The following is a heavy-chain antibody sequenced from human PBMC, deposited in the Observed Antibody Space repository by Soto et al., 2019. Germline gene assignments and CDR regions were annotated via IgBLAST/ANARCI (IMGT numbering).Heavy chain of an antibody. CDR1: GGSISSFY. CDR2: IYYSGST. D-gene: IGHD3-10*01. Sequence: SETLSLTCTVSGGSISSFYWSWIRQPPGKGLEWIGYIYYSGSTNYNPSLKSRVTISVDRSKNQFSLKLSSVTAADTAVYYCARAPEYYPNWFDPWGQGTLVTVSS. V-gene: IGHV4-59*12. J-gene: IGHJ5*02. CDR3: ARAPEYYPNWFDP.